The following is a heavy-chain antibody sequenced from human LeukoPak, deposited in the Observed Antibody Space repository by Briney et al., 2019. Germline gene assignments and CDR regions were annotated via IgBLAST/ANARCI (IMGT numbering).Heavy chain of an antibody. D-gene: IGHD6-19*01. V-gene: IGHV1-69*13. CDR3: ARLAVAGKKAMDY. CDR2: IIPIFGTA. CDR1: GGTFSSYA. J-gene: IGHJ4*02. Sequence: GASVKVSCKASGGTFSSYAISWVRQAPGQGLERMGGIIPIFGTANYAQKFQGRVTITADESTSTAYMELSSLRSEDTAVYYCARLAVAGKKAMDYWGQGTLVTVSS.